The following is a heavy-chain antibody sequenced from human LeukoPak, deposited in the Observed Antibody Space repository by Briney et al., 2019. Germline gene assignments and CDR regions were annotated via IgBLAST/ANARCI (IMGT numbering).Heavy chain of an antibody. V-gene: IGHV1-18*01. J-gene: IGHJ4*02. D-gene: IGHD2-15*01. CDR3: ARELGYCSGYSCYGMAFDY. CDR2: ISAYNDNT. CDR1: GYTFTSYG. Sequence: ASVKVSCKASGYTFTSYGISWVRQAPGQGLEWMGWISAYNDNTNYAQKLQGRVTMTTDTSTSTAYMELRSLRSDDTAVYYCARELGYCSGYSCYGMAFDYWGQGTLVTVSS.